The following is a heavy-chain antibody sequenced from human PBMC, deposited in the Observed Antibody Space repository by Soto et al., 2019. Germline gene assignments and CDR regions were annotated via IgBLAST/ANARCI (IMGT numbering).Heavy chain of an antibody. CDR3: SRGSSGQYPYGMDV. J-gene: IGHJ6*02. CDR2: IKSDGSST. CDR1: GFTFRSHW. D-gene: IGHD3-22*01. Sequence: PGGSLRLSCAASGFTFRSHWMHWVRQAPGKGLVWVSRIKSDGSSTDYAESVKGRFTISRDNAKNTLHLQMNSLEAEDTAVYYCSRGSSGQYPYGMDVWGQGTTVTVSS. V-gene: IGHV3-74*01.